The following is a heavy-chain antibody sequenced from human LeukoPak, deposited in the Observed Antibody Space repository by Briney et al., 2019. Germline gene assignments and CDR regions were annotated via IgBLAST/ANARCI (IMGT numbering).Heavy chain of an antibody. J-gene: IGHJ6*02. Sequence: PSETLSLTCTVSGVSISSYYWSWIRQPPGKGLEWIGYIYYSGSTNYNPSLKSRVTISVDTSKNQFSLKLSSVTAADTAVYYCARVSLERYYYYGMDVWGQGTTVTVSS. V-gene: IGHV4-59*01. CDR2: IYYSGST. CDR1: GVSISSYY. D-gene: IGHD1-1*01. CDR3: ARVSLERYYYYGMDV.